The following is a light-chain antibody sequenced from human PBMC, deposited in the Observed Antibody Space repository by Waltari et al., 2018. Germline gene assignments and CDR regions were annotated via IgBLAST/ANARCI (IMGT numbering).Light chain of an antibody. J-gene: IGLJ3*02. CDR3: SSYTGRPIMV. CDR2: DVT. V-gene: IGLV2-14*03. Sequence: QSALTQPASVSGSPGQSITLSCTGTSSDVGAYNYVFWYQQHAGKAPKLMIYDVTKGPPGVSTRFSGSKSGNTACLTISGLQAEDEADYYCSSYTGRPIMVFGGGTKLTVL. CDR1: SSDVGAYNY.